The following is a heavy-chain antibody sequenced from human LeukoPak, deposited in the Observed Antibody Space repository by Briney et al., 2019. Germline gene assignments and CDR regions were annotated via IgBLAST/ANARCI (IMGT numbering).Heavy chain of an antibody. CDR2: IDTDGRTT. V-gene: IGHV3-74*01. D-gene: IGHD1-26*01. J-gene: IGHJ5*02. Sequence: GGSLRLSCAASGFSFSSFWMHWVRQPPGKGLVWVSRIDTDGRTTTYADSVKGRFTISRDSARNTVYLQINSLRAEDTAVYYCAKESGYSTLNWFDPWGQGTLVTVSS. CDR1: GFSFSSFW. CDR3: AKESGYSTLNWFDP.